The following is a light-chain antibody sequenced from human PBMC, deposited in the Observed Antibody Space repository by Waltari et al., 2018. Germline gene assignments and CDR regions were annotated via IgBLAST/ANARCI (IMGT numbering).Light chain of an antibody. V-gene: IGLV2-11*01. CDR3: CSYVGSNVV. CDR1: SSDFNGYTY. J-gene: IGLJ2*01. CDR2: DVV. Sequence: QSALTQPRSVSGSPGQSVTISCSGTSSDFNGYTYVSWYQQLPGKAPKLMIYDVVKRPSGVPDRFSASKSGNTASLTISGLQAEDEADYYCCSYVGSNVVFGGGTKLTVL.